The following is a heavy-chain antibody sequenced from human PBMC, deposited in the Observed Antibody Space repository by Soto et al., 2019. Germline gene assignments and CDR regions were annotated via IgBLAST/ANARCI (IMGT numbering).Heavy chain of an antibody. Sequence: ASVRVSCKASGYTFTRYGISWVRQAPGQGLEWKGWISGYNGDTNYAQKFQDRVSMTIDTSTGTAYMELRSLTSDDTAIYYCAKNGQPPYYYYGLDVWGQGTKVTGSS. J-gene: IGHJ6*02. CDR1: GYTFTRYG. CDR3: AKNGQPPYYYYGLDV. CDR2: ISGYNGDT. V-gene: IGHV1-18*01. D-gene: IGHD2-8*01.